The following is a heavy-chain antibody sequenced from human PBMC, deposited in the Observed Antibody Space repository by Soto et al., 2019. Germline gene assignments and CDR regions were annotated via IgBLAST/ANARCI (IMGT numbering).Heavy chain of an antibody. Sequence: EVQLVESGGGWVQPGGSLKLYCSGSGLSFSDSTLHWVRQASGQGLEWVGRIRDKANHYATAYDVSVRGRFTISRADSENTAYLQMNSLKTEDTAVYSCTRPPSGSYGDDSDYWGQGTLVTVSS. V-gene: IGHV3-73*02. CDR2: IRDKANHYAT. CDR1: GLSFSDST. D-gene: IGHD1-26*01. J-gene: IGHJ4*02. CDR3: TRPPSGSYGDDSDY.